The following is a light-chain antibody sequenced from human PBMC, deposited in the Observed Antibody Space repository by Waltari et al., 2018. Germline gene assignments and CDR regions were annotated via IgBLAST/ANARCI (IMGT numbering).Light chain of an antibody. J-gene: IGKJ1*01. V-gene: IGKV4-1*01. CDR2: WAS. CDR3: QHYYSPPWT. Sequence: DIVMTQSPDSLAVSPGERATINCKSSQSVLLSSNNKNYLAWYQQKPGQTPKLLIYWASTRESRVPDRFSGSVSGTDFTLTISSLQAEDVAVYYCQHYYSPPWTFGQGTKVEIK. CDR1: QSVLLSSNNKNY.